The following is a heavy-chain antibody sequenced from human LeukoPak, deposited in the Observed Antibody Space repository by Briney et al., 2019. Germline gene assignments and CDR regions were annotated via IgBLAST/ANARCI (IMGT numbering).Heavy chain of an antibody. CDR3: ERWNSGGDY. V-gene: IGHV4-59*01. Sequence: SETLARTSSVSGGPISGYHWSWIRQPPGKGLEWIGYIYYSGTSETTNYNPSLKSRVTISVHTSKNQFSLDLSSVTAADTAVYYCERWNSGGDYWGQGDLVTVSS. CDR2: IYYSGTSETT. CDR1: GGPISGYH. D-gene: IGHD5-12*01. J-gene: IGHJ4*02.